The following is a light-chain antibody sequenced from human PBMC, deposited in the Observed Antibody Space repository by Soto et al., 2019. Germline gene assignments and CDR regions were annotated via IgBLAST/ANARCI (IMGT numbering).Light chain of an antibody. V-gene: IGKV3-20*01. J-gene: IGKJ1*01. CDR1: QSVSSSY. CDR2: GTS. CDR3: QQYGSSPPWA. Sequence: EIVLTQSPGTPSLSPGERATLSCRARQSVSSSYLAWYQQKPGQAPRLLIYGTSSRATGIPDRFSGSGSGKDFTLTISRLEPEDFAVYYCQQYGSSPPWAFGQGTKVEIK.